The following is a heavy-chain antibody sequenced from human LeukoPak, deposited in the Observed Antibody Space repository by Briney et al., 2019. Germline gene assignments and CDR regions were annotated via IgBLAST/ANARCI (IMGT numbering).Heavy chain of an antibody. CDR1: GGSISSGDYY. V-gene: IGHV4-30-4*01. CDR3: ASLGYCSSTSCYGGWYFDL. D-gene: IGHD2-2*01. J-gene: IGHJ2*01. Sequence: PSETLSLTCTVSGGSISSGDYYWSWIRQPPGKGLEWIGYIYYSGSTYYNPSLKSRVTISVDTSKNQFPLKLSSVTAADTAVYYCASLGYCSSTSCYGGWYFDLWGRGTLVTVSS. CDR2: IYYSGST.